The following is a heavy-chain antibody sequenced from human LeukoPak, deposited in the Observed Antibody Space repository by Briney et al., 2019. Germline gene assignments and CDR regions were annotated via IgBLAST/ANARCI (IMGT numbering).Heavy chain of an antibody. CDR3: AKEYDILTGYYAFDI. D-gene: IGHD3-9*01. CDR1: GFTFSSYG. J-gene: IGHJ3*02. V-gene: IGHV3-30*02. Sequence: PGGSLRPSCAASGFTFSSYGMHWVRQAPGKGLEWVAFLRYDGSNKYYADSVKGRFTISRDNSKNTLYLQMNSLRAEGTAVYYCAKEYDILTGYYAFDIWGQGTMVTVSS. CDR2: LRYDGSNK.